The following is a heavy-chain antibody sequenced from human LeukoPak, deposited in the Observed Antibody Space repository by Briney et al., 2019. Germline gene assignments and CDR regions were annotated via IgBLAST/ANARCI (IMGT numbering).Heavy chain of an antibody. Sequence: GGSLRLSCAVSGFTFSNAWMSWVRQAPGKGLEWVGRIKSKTDGGTTDYAASVKGRFTISRDDSKNTLFLQMNSLKTEDTAVYYCILRPYGGNSGWFDPWGQGTLVTVSS. CDR1: GFTFSNAW. J-gene: IGHJ5*02. CDR3: ILRPYGGNSGWFDP. D-gene: IGHD4-23*01. CDR2: IKSKTDGGTT. V-gene: IGHV3-15*01.